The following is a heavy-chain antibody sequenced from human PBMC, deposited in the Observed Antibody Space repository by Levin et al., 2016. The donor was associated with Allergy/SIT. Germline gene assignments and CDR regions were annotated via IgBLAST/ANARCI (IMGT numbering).Heavy chain of an antibody. CDR1: GFTFSTYG. D-gene: IGHD4-17*01. J-gene: IGHJ4*02. CDR3: AKGFRGDTQRGYLDY. Sequence: GGSLRLSCTASGFTFSTYGIHWVRQAPGKGLEWVAVISFDGSNKYYADSVKGRFTISRDNDKNTLYLQMNSLRPEDTAVYYCAKGFRGDTQRGYLDYWGQGTLVTVSS. V-gene: IGHV3-30*18. CDR2: ISFDGSNK.